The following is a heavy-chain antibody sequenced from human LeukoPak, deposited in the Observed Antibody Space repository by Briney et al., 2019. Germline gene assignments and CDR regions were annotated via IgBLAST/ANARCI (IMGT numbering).Heavy chain of an antibody. CDR3: ARDQVAGTVYYFDY. CDR2: IYTGGST. J-gene: IGHJ4*02. Sequence: SETLSLTCTVSGGSISSYYWSWIRQPAGKGLEWIGRIYTGGSTNYNPSLKSRVTMSVDTSKNQFSLKLSSVTAADTAVYYCARDQVAGTVYYFDYWGQGTLVTVSS. D-gene: IGHD6-19*01. V-gene: IGHV4-4*07. CDR1: GGSISSYY.